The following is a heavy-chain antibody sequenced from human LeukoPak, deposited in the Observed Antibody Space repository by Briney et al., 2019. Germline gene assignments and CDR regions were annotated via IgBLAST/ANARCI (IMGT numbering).Heavy chain of an antibody. D-gene: IGHD3-22*01. CDR3: ARDLIGSASSYSSGAWDY. V-gene: IGHV1-69*13. Sequence: SVKVSCKASGGTFSNYAISWVRQAPGQGLEWRGGIIPMFGTADDAQKFQGRVTITADESTSTAYMELSSLRAADTAVYYCARDLIGSASSYSSGAWDYWGQGTLVTVSS. CDR2: IIPMFGTA. J-gene: IGHJ4*02. CDR1: GGTFSNYA.